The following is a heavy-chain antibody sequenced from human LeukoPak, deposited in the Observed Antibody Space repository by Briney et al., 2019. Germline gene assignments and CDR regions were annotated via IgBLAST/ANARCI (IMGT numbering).Heavy chain of an antibody. CDR1: GYTVTELS. D-gene: IGHD6-19*01. V-gene: IGHV1-24*01. CDR2: FDPGDGET. CDR3: STGVIAVSGGVFDF. Sequence: GASVKVSCKVSGYTVTELSIHWVRQAPGKGLEWMGGFDPGDGETIYAQRFHGRVTMTEDTSTDTAYLELSSLRSDDTALYYCSTGVIAVSGGVFDFWGPGTLVTLSS. J-gene: IGHJ4*02.